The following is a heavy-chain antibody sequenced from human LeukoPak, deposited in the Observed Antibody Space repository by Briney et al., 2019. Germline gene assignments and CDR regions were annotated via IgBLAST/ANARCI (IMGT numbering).Heavy chain of an antibody. CDR2: ISGSGGST. J-gene: IGHJ6*03. Sequence: GGSLRLSCAASGFTFSSYAMSWVRQAPGKGLEWVSAISGSGGSTYYADSVKGRFTISRDNSKNTLYLQMNSLRAEDTAVYYCAKHQERYCSDSGCPRYMDVWGKGTTVTVSS. V-gene: IGHV3-23*01. CDR3: AKHQERYCSDSGCPRYMDV. D-gene: IGHD2-15*01. CDR1: GFTFSSYA.